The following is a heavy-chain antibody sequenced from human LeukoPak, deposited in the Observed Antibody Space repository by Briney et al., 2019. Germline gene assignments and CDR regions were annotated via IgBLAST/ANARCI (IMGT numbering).Heavy chain of an antibody. CDR2: IYTSGST. CDR3: ARAQLRFLEWSSMDV. CDR1: GGSISSYY. J-gene: IGHJ6*03. D-gene: IGHD3-3*01. V-gene: IGHV4-4*07. Sequence: SETLSLTCTVSGGSISSYYWSWIRQPAGKGLEWIGRIYTSGSTNYNPSLKSRVTMSVDTSKNQFSLKLSSVTAVDTAVYYCARAQLRFLEWSSMDVWGKGTTVTVSS.